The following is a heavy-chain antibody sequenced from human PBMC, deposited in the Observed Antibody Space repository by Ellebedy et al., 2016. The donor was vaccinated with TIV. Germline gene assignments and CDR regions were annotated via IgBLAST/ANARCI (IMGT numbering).Heavy chain of an antibody. V-gene: IGHV3-7*03. CDR3: AKDVASATYLFDY. CDR1: GVTLNGDW. CDR2: TKPGGSVT. D-gene: IGHD6-19*01. J-gene: IGHJ4*02. Sequence: GESLKISCAASGVTLNGDWLNWVRQAPGMGLEWVASTKPGGSVTFYVDSVMGRFTISSDDADNSLHLQMNSLRAEETAAYYCAKDVASATYLFDYWGQGTLVTVSS.